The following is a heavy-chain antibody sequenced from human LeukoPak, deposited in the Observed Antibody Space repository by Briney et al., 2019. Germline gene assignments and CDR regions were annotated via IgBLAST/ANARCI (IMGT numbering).Heavy chain of an antibody. J-gene: IGHJ4*02. CDR2: IKSGTGGETT. CDR3: PTMGSGYSVYFDS. D-gene: IGHD5/OR15-5a*01. Sequence: PWGSVRLSCAASGFTFTNAWMSWVRQAPGKGLEWVGWIKSGTGGETTDYDVPVKGRFTMSRDDGKNTLYLQMNSLKTDDTAVYYCPTMGSGYSVYFDSWGQGTLVTVSS. CDR1: GFTFTNAW. V-gene: IGHV3-15*01.